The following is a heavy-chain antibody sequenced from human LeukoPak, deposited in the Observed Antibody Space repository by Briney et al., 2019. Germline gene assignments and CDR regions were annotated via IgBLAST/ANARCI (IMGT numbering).Heavy chain of an antibody. V-gene: IGHV3-23*01. Sequence: PGGSLRLFCAASGFTFSSYAMSWVRQAPGKGLEWVSAISGSGGSTYYADSVKGRFTISRDNSKNTLYLQMNSLRAEDTAVYYCAKMRGIIAAAAIFDYWGQGTLVTVSS. CDR2: ISGSGGST. CDR1: GFTFSSYA. D-gene: IGHD6-13*01. CDR3: AKMRGIIAAAAIFDY. J-gene: IGHJ4*02.